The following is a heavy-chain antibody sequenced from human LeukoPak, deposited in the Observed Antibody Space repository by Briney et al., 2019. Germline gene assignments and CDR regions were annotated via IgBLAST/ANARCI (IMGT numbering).Heavy chain of an antibody. CDR1: GYSFTSYW. V-gene: IGHV5-51*01. CDR2: IYPGDSDT. CDR3: ARPNYYDSSGYYYLYAFDI. J-gene: IGHJ3*02. Sequence: GESLKISRKGSGYSFTSYWIGWVRQMPGKGLEWMGIIYPGDSDTRYSPSFQGQVTISADKSISTAYLQWSSLKASDTAMYYCARPNYYDSSGYYYLYAFDIWGQGTMVTVSS. D-gene: IGHD3-22*01.